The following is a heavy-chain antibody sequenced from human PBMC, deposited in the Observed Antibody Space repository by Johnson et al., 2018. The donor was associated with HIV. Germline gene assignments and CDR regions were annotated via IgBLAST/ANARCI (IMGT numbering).Heavy chain of an antibody. CDR3: AREDSAFDI. CDR2: IYSGGST. J-gene: IGHJ3*02. V-gene: IGHV3-NL1*01. Sequence: VQLVESGGGVVQPGRSLRLSCAASGFTFSSYAIHWVRQAPGKGLEWVSVIYSGGSTYYADSVKGRFTISRDNSKNTLYLQMNSLRAEDTAVYYCAREDSAFDIWGQGTMVTVSS. CDR1: GFTFSSYA.